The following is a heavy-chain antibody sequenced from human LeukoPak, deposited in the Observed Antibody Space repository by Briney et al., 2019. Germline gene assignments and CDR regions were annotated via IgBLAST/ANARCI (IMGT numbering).Heavy chain of an antibody. V-gene: IGHV1-18*01. D-gene: IGHD4/OR15-4a*01. CDR1: GYTFTSYG. Sequence: ASVKVSCKASGYTFTSYGVSWVRQAPGQGLEWMGWINGDNGNTNYAQNFQGRVIMPADSSTNTAYMELMSLTSDDTAVYYCARDRIYGANWFDPWGQGTLVTVSS. J-gene: IGHJ5*02. CDR2: INGDNGNT. CDR3: ARDRIYGANWFDP.